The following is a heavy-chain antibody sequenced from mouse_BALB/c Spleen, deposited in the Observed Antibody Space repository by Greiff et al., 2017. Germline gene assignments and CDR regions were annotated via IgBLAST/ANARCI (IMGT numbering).Heavy chain of an antibody. V-gene: IGHV5-6-5*01. CDR2: ISSGGST. D-gene: IGHD3-1*01. CDR1: GFTFSSYA. CDR3: ARGSSGHYYAMDY. Sequence: EVQLQESGGGLVKPGGSLKLSCAASGFTFSSYAMSWVRQTPEKRLEWVASISSGGSTYYPDSVKGRFTISRDNARNILYLQMSSLRSEDTAMYYCARGSSGHYYAMDYWGQGTSVTVSS. J-gene: IGHJ4*01.